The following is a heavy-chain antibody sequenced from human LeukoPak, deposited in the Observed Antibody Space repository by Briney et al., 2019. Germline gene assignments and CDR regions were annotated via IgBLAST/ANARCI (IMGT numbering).Heavy chain of an antibody. CDR3: ARSVGGVATIRPYYYYYMDV. V-gene: IGHV4-59*01. J-gene: IGHJ6*03. D-gene: IGHD5-12*01. CDR2: IYYSGST. Sequence: SETLSLTCTVSGGSISSYYWSWIRQPPGKGLEWIGHIYYSGSTNYNPSLKSRVTISVDTSKNQFSLKLSSVTAADTAVYYCARSVGGVATIRPYYYYYMDVWGKGTTVTISS. CDR1: GGSISSYY.